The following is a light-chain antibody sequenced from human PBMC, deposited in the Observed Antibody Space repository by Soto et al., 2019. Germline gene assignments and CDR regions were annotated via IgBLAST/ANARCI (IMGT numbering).Light chain of an antibody. CDR1: QSVSSSY. Sequence: EIGLTQSPCTLSLSPGERATLSCRASQSVSSSYLAWYQQKPGQAPRLLIYGASSRATGIPDRFSGSGSGTDFTLTISRLEPEDFAVYYCQQYGSSPKAFGGGTKVEIK. J-gene: IGKJ4*01. CDR2: GAS. V-gene: IGKV3-20*01. CDR3: QQYGSSPKA.